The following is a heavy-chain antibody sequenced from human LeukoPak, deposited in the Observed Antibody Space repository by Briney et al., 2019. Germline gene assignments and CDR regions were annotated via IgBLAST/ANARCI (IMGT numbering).Heavy chain of an antibody. CDR1: GYTFSSYG. V-gene: IGHV1-18*01. J-gene: IGHJ6*02. D-gene: IGHD6-19*01. CDR2: ISAYNGNT. CDR3: ARDRGQWLVLYAMDV. Sequence: GASVKVSCKASGYTFSSYGISWVRQAPGQGLEWMGWISAYNGNTNYAQKFKGRVTMTTDTSTSTAHMELRSLRLDDTAVCYCARDRGQWLVLYAMDVWGQGTTVTVSS.